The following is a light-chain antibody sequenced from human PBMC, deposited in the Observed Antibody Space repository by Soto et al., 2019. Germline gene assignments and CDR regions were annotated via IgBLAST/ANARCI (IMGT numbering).Light chain of an antibody. Sequence: EIVLTQSPGTLSLSPGERATLSCRASQSVSTTYLAWYQQKAGQAPRLLISGASSRATGVPDRFSGSGSGTDFTLTITRREPEDVALYYCQQYGNSPITFGQGTGLEI. J-gene: IGKJ5*01. V-gene: IGKV3-20*01. CDR1: QSVSTTY. CDR3: QQYGNSPIT. CDR2: GAS.